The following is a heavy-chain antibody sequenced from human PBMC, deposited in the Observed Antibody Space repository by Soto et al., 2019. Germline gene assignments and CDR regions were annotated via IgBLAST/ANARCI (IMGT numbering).Heavy chain of an antibody. J-gene: IGHJ4*02. CDR2: IYYSGST. D-gene: IGHD1-26*01. Sequence: SETLSLTCTVSGGSISSSDYYWGWIRQPPGKGLEWIGSIYYSGSTYYSPSLKSRVTISVDTSKNQFSLKLGSVTAADTAVYYCARRGGGSYLDFDYWGQGTLVTVSS. V-gene: IGHV4-39*01. CDR3: ARRGGGSYLDFDY. CDR1: GGSISSSDYY.